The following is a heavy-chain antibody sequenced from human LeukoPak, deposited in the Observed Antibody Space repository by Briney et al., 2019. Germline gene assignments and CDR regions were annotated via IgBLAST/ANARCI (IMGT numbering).Heavy chain of an antibody. CDR2: IYQSGST. CDR3: ARDLRYSGSYSPGGRHYYYYMDV. Sequence: PSETLSLTCTVSGGSISSSSYYWGWIRQPPGKGLEWIGSIYQSGSTYYNPSLKSRVTISVDTSKNQFPLKLSSVTAADTAVYYCARDLRYSGSYSPGGRHYYYYMDVWGKGTTVTVSS. J-gene: IGHJ6*03. D-gene: IGHD1-26*01. V-gene: IGHV4-39*06. CDR1: GGSISSSSYY.